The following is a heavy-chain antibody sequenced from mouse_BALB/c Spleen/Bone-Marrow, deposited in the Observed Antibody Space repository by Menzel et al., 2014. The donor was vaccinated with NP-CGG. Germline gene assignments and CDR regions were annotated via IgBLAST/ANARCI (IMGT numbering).Heavy chain of an antibody. CDR2: IWAGGNT. V-gene: IGHV2-9*02. CDR1: GFSLTSYG. Sequence: VNVVESGPGLVAPSQSLSITCTVSGFSLTSYGVHWVRQPPGKGLEWLGIIWAGGNTNYNSALMSRLSISKDNSKSQVFLKMNSLQTDDTAMYYCARELGAWFAYWGQGTLVTVSA. D-gene: IGHD4-1*01. J-gene: IGHJ3*01. CDR3: ARELGAWFAY.